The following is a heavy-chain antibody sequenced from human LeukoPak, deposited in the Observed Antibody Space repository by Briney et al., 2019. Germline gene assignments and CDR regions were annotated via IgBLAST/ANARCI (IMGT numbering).Heavy chain of an antibody. J-gene: IGHJ4*02. V-gene: IGHV3-9*03. CDR3: AKEGSSWSTFDY. D-gene: IGHD6-13*01. CDR1: GFTFNDYA. CDR2: ISWNSRSI. Sequence: GGSLRLSCATSGFTFNDYAMYWVRQAPGKGLEWVSGISWNSRSIAYADSVKGRFTISRDNAKNSLYLQMDSLRAEDMALYYCAKEGSSWSTFDYWGQGTLVTVSS.